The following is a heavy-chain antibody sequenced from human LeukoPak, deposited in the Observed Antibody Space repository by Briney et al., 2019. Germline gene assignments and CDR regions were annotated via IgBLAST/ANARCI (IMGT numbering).Heavy chain of an antibody. CDR3: AKDLDIAVAATGYYYYYGMDV. CDR2: ISYDGSNK. D-gene: IGHD6-19*01. Sequence: GRSLRLSCAASGFTFSSYGMHWVRRAPGKGLEWVAVISYDGSNKYYADSVKGRFTISRDNSKNTLYLQMNSLRAEDTAVYYCAKDLDIAVAATGYYYYYGMDVWGQGTTVTVSS. J-gene: IGHJ6*02. V-gene: IGHV3-30*18. CDR1: GFTFSSYG.